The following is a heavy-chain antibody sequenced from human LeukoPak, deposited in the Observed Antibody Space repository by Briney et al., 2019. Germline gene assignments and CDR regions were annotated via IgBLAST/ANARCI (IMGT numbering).Heavy chain of an antibody. Sequence: GGSLRLSCAASGFTFTSYAMSWVRLAPGKGLEWVSTITGSGVNTYYADSVKGRFTISRDNSKNTLYLQMNSLRAEDTAVYYCAKIADFWSGYSPYYFDYWGQGTLVTVSS. J-gene: IGHJ4*02. CDR2: ITGSGVNT. D-gene: IGHD3-3*01. CDR1: GFTFTSYA. V-gene: IGHV3-23*01. CDR3: AKIADFWSGYSPYYFDY.